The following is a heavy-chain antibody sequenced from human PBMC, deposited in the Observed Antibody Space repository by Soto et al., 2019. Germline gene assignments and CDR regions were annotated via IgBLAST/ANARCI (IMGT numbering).Heavy chain of an antibody. CDR1: GGSISSYY. D-gene: IGHD3-3*01. Sequence: QVQLQESGPGLVKPSETLSLTCTVSGGSISSYYWSWIRQPPGKGLEWIGYIYYSGSTNYNPSLKSRVTISVDTSKNQFSLKLGSVTAADTAVYYCARDFDGMDVWGQGTTVTVSS. CDR2: IYYSGST. CDR3: ARDFDGMDV. V-gene: IGHV4-59*01. J-gene: IGHJ6*02.